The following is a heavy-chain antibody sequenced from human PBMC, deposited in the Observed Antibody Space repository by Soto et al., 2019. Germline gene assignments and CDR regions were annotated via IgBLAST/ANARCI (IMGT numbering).Heavy chain of an antibody. J-gene: IGHJ4*02. V-gene: IGHV4-34*01. CDR2: ISQSGNT. CDR1: SGSFSGYY. D-gene: IGHD6-6*01. CDR3: ARAPKVSGSSQTRPDF. Sequence: QVQLHQWGVGLLKPSETLSLACSIYSGSFSGYYWSWIRQPPGKGLEWIGEISQSGNTNYSPSLKSRVSISIDTSKKQFSLNLASVSAADTAVYYCARAPKVSGSSQTRPDFWGQGTLVTVSS.